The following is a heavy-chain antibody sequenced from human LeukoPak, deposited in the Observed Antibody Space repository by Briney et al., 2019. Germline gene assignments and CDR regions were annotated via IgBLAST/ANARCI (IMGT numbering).Heavy chain of an antibody. CDR2: IFHAGNI. Sequence: SETLSLTCAVSGGSISSSNWWSWVRQPPGKGLEWIGEIFHAGNINYNPSLEGRVTISIDNSKNQFSLKLTSVTAADTAVYYCARSGPYGSGSYYYYYYYYMDVWGKGTTVTISS. V-gene: IGHV4-4*02. CDR3: ARSGPYGSGSYYYYYYYYMDV. J-gene: IGHJ6*03. D-gene: IGHD3-10*01. CDR1: GGSISSSNW.